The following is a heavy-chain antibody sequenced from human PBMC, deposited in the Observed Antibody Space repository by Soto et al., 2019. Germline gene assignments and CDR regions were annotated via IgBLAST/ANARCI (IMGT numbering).Heavy chain of an antibody. CDR1: GYIFTGYY. CDR2: IYPNSGGT. Sequence: ASVKVSCKASGYIFTGYYIHWVRQAPGQGFEWMGWIYPNSGGTNYAQKFQGWVTMTGDTSIKTAYIELSRLTSDDTAVYYCARDRVSRGWYGSWAFDIWGQGTMVTVSS. D-gene: IGHD6-19*01. V-gene: IGHV1-2*04. J-gene: IGHJ3*02. CDR3: ARDRVSRGWYGSWAFDI.